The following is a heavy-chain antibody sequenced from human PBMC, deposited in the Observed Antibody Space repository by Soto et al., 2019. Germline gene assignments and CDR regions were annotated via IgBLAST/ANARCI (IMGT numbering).Heavy chain of an antibody. D-gene: IGHD2-8*02. CDR3: ARGMTPPGAPAWYYFDS. CDR1: GGSISSGGYS. J-gene: IGHJ4*02. Sequence: SETLSLTCAVSGGSISSGGYSWSWIRQPAGKGLEWVGRFSLSGTTNYSPSLRSRVTMSADVSKNQFSLRLTSVTAADTALYYCARGMTPPGAPAWYYFDSWGQGTLVTVSS. V-gene: IGHV4-61*02. CDR2: FSLSGTT.